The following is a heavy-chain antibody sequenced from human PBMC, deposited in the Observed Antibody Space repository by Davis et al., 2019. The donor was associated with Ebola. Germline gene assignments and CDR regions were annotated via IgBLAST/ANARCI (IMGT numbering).Heavy chain of an antibody. CDR2: TYYNSKWFN. J-gene: IGHJ3*02. CDR1: GHSIPSNIPA. V-gene: IGHV6-1*01. D-gene: IGHD3/OR15-3a*01. CDR3: ARGWLRTGLDI. Sequence: HSQTLSLTCAVSGHSIPSNIPAWNWIRQTPSRGLEWQGRTYYNSKWFNEYAVSVKSRTTINADTSKNEFSLQLNSVTPEDTAVYYCARGWLRTGLDIWGQGTMVIVSS.